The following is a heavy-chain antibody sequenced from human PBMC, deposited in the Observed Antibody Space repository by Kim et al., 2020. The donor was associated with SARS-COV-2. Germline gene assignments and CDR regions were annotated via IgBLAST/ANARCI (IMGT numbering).Heavy chain of an antibody. CDR2: ITDGSGST. V-gene: IGHV3-23*01. CDR3: ARWATPRYFDY. J-gene: IGHJ4*02. CDR1: GLTFTTNG. D-gene: IGHD2-15*01. Sequence: GGSLRLSCVVSGLTFTTNGMTWVRQAPGKGLEWVATITDGSGSTTHYADPVKGRFTISRDNSKKTLYLQMNSLRADDTAIYYCARWATPRYFDYWGQGIL.